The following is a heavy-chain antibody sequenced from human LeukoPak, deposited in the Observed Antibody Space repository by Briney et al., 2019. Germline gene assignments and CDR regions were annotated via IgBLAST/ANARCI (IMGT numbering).Heavy chain of an antibody. CDR1: GFTFSNYA. Sequence: GGSLRLSCAASGFTFSNYATSWVRQAPGKGLEWVSSISGGGADTYYADSVKGRFTISRANSKNTLYLQMNSLRAEDTAVYYCAKGVRGGYNFGYFDYWGQGTLVTVSS. CDR3: AKGVRGGYNFGYFDY. J-gene: IGHJ4*02. D-gene: IGHD5-24*01. CDR2: ISGGGADT. V-gene: IGHV3-23*01.